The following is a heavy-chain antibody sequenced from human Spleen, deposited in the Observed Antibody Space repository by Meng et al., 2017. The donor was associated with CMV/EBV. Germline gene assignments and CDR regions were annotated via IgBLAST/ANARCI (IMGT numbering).Heavy chain of an antibody. V-gene: IGHV4-34*01. CDR1: GGSFSGYY. CDR2: INHSGST. J-gene: IGHJ4*02. Sequence: VSGGSFSGYYWSWIRPPPGKGLEWIGEINHSGSTNYNPSLKSRVTISVDTSKNQFSLKLSSVTAADTAVYYCARGRPYYDSSGYFDYWGQGTLVTVSS. CDR3: ARGRPYYDSSGYFDY. D-gene: IGHD3-22*01.